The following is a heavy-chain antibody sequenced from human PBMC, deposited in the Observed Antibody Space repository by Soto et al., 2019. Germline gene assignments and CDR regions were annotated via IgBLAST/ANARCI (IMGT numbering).Heavy chain of an antibody. Sequence: GASVKVSCKASGYTFTSYGISWVRQAPGQGLEWMGWISAYNGNTNYAQKLQGRVTMTTDTSTSTAYMELRSLRSDDTAVYYCARCISCGSSWYPVHAFDIWGQGTMVTVSS. J-gene: IGHJ3*02. CDR1: GYTFTSYG. CDR3: ARCISCGSSWYPVHAFDI. CDR2: ISAYNGNT. D-gene: IGHD6-13*01. V-gene: IGHV1-18*01.